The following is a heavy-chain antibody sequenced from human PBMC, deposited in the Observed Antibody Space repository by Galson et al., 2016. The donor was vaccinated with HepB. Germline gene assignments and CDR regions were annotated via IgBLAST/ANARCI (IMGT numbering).Heavy chain of an antibody. D-gene: IGHD7-27*01. CDR2: IWYDGSEK. CDR3: ARAFYSDTGGSSRYFDL. CDR1: GFNFGSYG. Sequence: SLRLSCAASGFNFGSYGMHWVRQAPGKGLDWVSVIWYDGSEKYYTDSVEGRFTISRDNSKKTLFLQMNNMRADDTAVYYCARAFYSDTGGSSRYFDLWGRGTPVTVSS. J-gene: IGHJ2*01. V-gene: IGHV3-33*01.